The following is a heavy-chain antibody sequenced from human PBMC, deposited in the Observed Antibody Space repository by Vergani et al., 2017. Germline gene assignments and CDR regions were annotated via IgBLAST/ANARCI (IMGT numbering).Heavy chain of an antibody. CDR2: IYYSGST. D-gene: IGHD6-6*01. CDR3: ARWVDSSSPHLDY. CDR1: GGSISSGGYY. V-gene: IGHV4-31*03. Sequence: QVQLQESGPGLVKPSQTLSLTCTVSGGSISSGGYYWSWIRQPPGKGLEWIGYIYYSGSTYYNPSLKRRVPISVDTSKNQFSLKLRSVTAADTAVYYCARWVDSSSPHLDYWGQGTLVTVSS. J-gene: IGHJ4*02.